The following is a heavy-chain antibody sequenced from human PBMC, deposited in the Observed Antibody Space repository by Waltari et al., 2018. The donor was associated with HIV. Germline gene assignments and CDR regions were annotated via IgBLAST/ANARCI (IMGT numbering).Heavy chain of an antibody. CDR3: GRGTTDYNNY. J-gene: IGHJ4*02. CDR2: GNRNGGDT. CDR1: GYSLNWFY. Sequence: VHLLQSGPEMKKPGASLTVSCQNSGYSLNWFYIHWVRQAPGQGLVWVAVGNRNGGDTAHPEASPTRLTLATDTSTNTAYGHLTDRTPADAANYVCGRGTTDYNNYWGQGCRVTVS. D-gene: IGHD4-4*01. V-gene: IGHV1-46*03.